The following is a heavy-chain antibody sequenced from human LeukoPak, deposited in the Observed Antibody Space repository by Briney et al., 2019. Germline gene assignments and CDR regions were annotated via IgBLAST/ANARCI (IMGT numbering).Heavy chain of an antibody. J-gene: IGHJ6*03. Sequence: GGSLRLSCVASGFPFSSYGMNWVRQAPGKGLEWVSSISSTSSYRSYGESMKGRFTVSRDNAKNSLYLQMNSLRAEDTAVYYCAREVDPAAAPFYYYYYMDVWGKGTTVTVSS. CDR2: ISSTSSYR. CDR3: AREVDPAAAPFYYYYYMDV. CDR1: GFPFSSYG. D-gene: IGHD6-13*01. V-gene: IGHV3-21*01.